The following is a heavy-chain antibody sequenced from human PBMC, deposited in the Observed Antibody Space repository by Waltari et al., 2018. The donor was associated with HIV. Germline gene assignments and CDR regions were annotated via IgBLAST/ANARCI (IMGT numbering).Heavy chain of an antibody. D-gene: IGHD3-22*01. CDR3: ARGGYYYDTSGHLDF. CDR2: ISYDGSNK. J-gene: IGHJ4*02. CDR1: GFTFDTYV. V-gene: IGHV3-30-3*01. Sequence: QAQLVESGGGVVQPGGSLGLACAVRGFTFDTYVMHWVRQAPGKVLDWVTVISYDGSNKYYADSVKGRFTISRDNSKTTLYLQMNSLRAEDTAVYYCARGGYYYDTSGHLDFWGQGTLVIVSS.